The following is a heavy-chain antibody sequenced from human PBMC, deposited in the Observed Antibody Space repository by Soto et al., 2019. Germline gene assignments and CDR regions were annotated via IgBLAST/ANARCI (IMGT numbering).Heavy chain of an antibody. Sequence: SVKVSCKASGFTFTSSAMQWVRRARGQRLEWIGWIVVGSGNTNYAQKFQERVTITRDMSTSTAYMELSSLRSEDTAVYYCAGGGWFYSPPYVGNVDTDACDYWGQGTLVTVSS. V-gene: IGHV1-58*02. CDR3: AGGGWFYSPPYVGNVDTDACDY. D-gene: IGHD3-16*01. CDR1: GFTFTSSA. J-gene: IGHJ4*02. CDR2: IVVGSGNT.